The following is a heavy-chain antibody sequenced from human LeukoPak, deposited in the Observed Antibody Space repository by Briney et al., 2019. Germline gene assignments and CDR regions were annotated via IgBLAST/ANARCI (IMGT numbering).Heavy chain of an antibody. J-gene: IGHJ4*02. CDR3: ARSPEKPGIAAAEFDY. CDR1: GFTFSSYW. V-gene: IGHV3-7*01. D-gene: IGHD6-13*01. Sequence: PGGSLRLSCAASGFTFSSYWMSWVRQAPGKGLEWVANIKQDGSEKYYVDSVKGRFTISRDNAKNSLYLQMNSLRPEDTAVYYCARSPEKPGIAAAEFDYWGQGTLVTVSS. CDR2: IKQDGSEK.